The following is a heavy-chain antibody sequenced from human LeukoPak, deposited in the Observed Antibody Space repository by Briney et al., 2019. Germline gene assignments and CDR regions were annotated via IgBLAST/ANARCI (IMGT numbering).Heavy chain of an antibody. D-gene: IGHD3-10*01. CDR2: IYHSGST. J-gene: IGHJ5*02. CDR3: ARGLRGIMIRGAITDLNWFDA. CDR1: GGSISSGVYY. Sequence: SETLSLTCTVSGGSISSGVYYWTWIRQPPGKGLEWIGYIYHSGSTHYNSSLKSRLTISVDTSKNQFSLKLSSVTAADTAVYYCARGLRGIMIRGAITDLNWFDAWGQGTLVIVSS. V-gene: IGHV4-30-4*01.